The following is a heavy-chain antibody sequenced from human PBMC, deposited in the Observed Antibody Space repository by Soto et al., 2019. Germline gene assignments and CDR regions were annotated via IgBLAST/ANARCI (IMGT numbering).Heavy chain of an antibody. V-gene: IGHV3-23*01. CDR1: GFTFSNYA. Sequence: EVQLLESGGGLVQPGGSLRLSCVASGFTFSNYAMSWVRQAPGKGLEWVSAIVGSGDGTYYADSLRGRFTVSRDNSRNTLVLHMNSLRAEDTAVYYCAKEAAVVGTGYFDYWGQGALVTVSS. CDR2: IVGSGDGT. D-gene: IGHD6-19*01. J-gene: IGHJ4*02. CDR3: AKEAAVVGTGYFDY.